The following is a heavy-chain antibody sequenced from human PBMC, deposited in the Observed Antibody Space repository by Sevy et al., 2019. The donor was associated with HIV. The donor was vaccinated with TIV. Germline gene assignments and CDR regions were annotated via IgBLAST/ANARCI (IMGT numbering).Heavy chain of an antibody. CDR1: GYTFTSYG. Sequence: ASVKVSCKASGYTFTSYGISWVRQAPGQGLEWMGWISAYNGNTNYAQKLQGRVTMTTDTSTSTAYMELRSLRSDDTAVYYCARDTWIQLWSLNYYYMDVWGKWTTVTVSS. D-gene: IGHD5-18*01. V-gene: IGHV1-18*01. CDR3: ARDTWIQLWSLNYYYMDV. J-gene: IGHJ6*03. CDR2: ISAYNGNT.